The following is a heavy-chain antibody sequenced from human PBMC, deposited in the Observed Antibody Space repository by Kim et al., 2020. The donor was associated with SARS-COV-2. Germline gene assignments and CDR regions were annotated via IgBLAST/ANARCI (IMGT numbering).Heavy chain of an antibody. J-gene: IGHJ4*02. V-gene: IGHV4-59*13. Sequence: SETLSLTCSISADSMSNYYWSWIRQPPGKGLEWIGNIYSSGSTNYNPSLESRVTISIDTSKNQFSLKLRSVSAADTAVYYCARGDQYRSGRFDYWGQGTLVTVSS. CDR3: ARGDQYRSGRFDY. CDR2: IYSSGST. D-gene: IGHD3-10*01. CDR1: ADSMSNYY.